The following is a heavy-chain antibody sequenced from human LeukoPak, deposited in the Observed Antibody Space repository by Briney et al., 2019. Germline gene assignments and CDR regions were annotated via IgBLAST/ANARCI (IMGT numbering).Heavy chain of an antibody. CDR1: GFTFSSYC. V-gene: IGHV3-21*01. Sequence: GGSLRLSCAASGFTFSSYCMNWVRKAPGKGLEWVSYITISGSYIYYADSVNGRFTISRDNAKNSMYLQLKSLRAEDTAVYYCARVAGYCSGGSCYWYYFDYWGQGTLVTVSS. J-gene: IGHJ4*02. D-gene: IGHD2-15*01. CDR2: ITISGSYI. CDR3: ARVAGYCSGGSCYWYYFDY.